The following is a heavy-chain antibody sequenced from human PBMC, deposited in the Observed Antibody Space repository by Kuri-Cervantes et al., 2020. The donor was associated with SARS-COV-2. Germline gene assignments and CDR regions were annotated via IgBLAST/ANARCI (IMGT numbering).Heavy chain of an antibody. Sequence: ASVKVSCKASGGTFSSYAISWVRQAPGQGLEWMGWISAYNGNTNYAQKLQGRVTMTTDTSTSTAYMELRSLRSVDTAVYYCARVVVVPAAISNPGGMDVWGKGTTVTVSS. CDR2: ISAYNGNT. J-gene: IGHJ6*03. V-gene: IGHV1-18*01. CDR3: ARVVVVPAAISNPGGMDV. D-gene: IGHD2-2*02. CDR1: GGTFSSYA.